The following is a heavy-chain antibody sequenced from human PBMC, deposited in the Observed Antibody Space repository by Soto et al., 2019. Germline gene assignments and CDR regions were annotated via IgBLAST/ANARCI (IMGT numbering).Heavy chain of an antibody. CDR3: ASSIAAHGSFDY. CDR1: GGTFSSYA. D-gene: IGHD6-6*01. V-gene: IGHV1-69*01. CDR2: IIPIFGTA. Sequence: QVQLVQSGAEVKKPGSSVKVSCKASGGTFSSYAISWVRQAPGQGLEWMGGIIPIFGTANYAQEFQGRGKITPDESTSTAYMELSRLRSEDTAWYYFASSIAAHGSFDYLGQGTLVTVSS. J-gene: IGHJ4*02.